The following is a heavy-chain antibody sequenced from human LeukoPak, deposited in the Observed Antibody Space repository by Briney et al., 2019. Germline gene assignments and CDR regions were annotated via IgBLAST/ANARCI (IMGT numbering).Heavy chain of an antibody. D-gene: IGHD4-23*01. CDR3: ARVGLRTPTTVVTPYDH. CDR1: GFTFSSYA. CDR2: ISGSGGST. V-gene: IGHV3-23*01. Sequence: PGGSLRLSCAASGFTFSSYAMSWVRQAPGKGLEWVSAISGSGGSTYYADSVKGRFTISRDNSKNTLYLQMNSLRAEDTAVYYCARVGLRTPTTVVTPYDHWGQGTLVTVSS. J-gene: IGHJ4*02.